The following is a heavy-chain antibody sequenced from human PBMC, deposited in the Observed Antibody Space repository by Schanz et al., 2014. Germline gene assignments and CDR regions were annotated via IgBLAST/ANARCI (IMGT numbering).Heavy chain of an antibody. Sequence: QVQLVESGGGVVQPGRSLRLSCAASGFSFSTYAMHWVRQAPGKGLEWVAVISYGGSDKYYTDSVKGRFTISRDNSKNYLYLQMNSLRHDDTAFYYCARAPGANASPYYFDYWGQGSLVTVSS. CDR1: GFSFSTYA. V-gene: IGHV3-30*04. CDR3: ARAPGANASPYYFDY. CDR2: ISYGGSDK. J-gene: IGHJ4*02. D-gene: IGHD2-8*01.